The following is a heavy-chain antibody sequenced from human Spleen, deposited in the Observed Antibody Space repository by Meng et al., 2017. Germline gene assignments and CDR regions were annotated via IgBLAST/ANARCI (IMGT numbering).Heavy chain of an antibody. CDR3: AKDHSVSYRAFDF. Sequence: GESLKISCAASGFTVSHNYMSWVRQAPGKGLEWVSVIYSGGNTYYADSVKGRFTISRDNSKNTLFLQMNSLGAEDTAIFYCAKDHSVSYRAFDFWGQGTLVTVSS. D-gene: IGHD1-26*01. J-gene: IGHJ4*02. V-gene: IGHV3-53*01. CDR2: IYSGGNT. CDR1: GFTVSHNY.